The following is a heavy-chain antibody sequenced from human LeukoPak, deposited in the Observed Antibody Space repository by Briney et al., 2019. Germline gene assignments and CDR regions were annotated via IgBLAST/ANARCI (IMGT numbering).Heavy chain of an antibody. J-gene: IGHJ4*02. D-gene: IGHD5-12*01. CDR3: ANIGYSGYDWDY. Sequence: GGSLRLSCAASGFTFSSYAMGWVRQAPGKGLEWVSGISGGGGATYYADSVKGRFTISRDDSKDTLFLHMSSLRAEDTAVYYCANIGYSGYDWDYWGQGTLVTVSS. CDR2: ISGGGGAT. CDR1: GFTFSSYA. V-gene: IGHV3-23*01.